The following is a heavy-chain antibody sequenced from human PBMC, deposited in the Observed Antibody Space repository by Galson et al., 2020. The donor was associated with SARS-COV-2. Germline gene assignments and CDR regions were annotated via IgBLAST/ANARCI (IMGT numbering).Heavy chain of an antibody. CDR2: IYYSGST. Sequence: SPTLSLTCTVSGGSISSAGYYWSWIRQHPGKGLEWIGYIYYSGSTYYNPSLKSRVTISVDTSKKQFSLKLSSVTAADTAVYYCARGYGGNLFFDYWGQGTLVTVSS. J-gene: IGHJ4*02. CDR3: ARGYGGNLFFDY. V-gene: IGHV4-31*03. CDR1: GGSISSAGYY. D-gene: IGHD2-21*01.